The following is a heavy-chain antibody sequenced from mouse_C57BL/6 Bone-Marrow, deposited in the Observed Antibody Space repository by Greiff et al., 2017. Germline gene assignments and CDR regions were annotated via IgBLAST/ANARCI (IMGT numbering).Heavy chain of an antibody. V-gene: IGHV1-81*01. D-gene: IGHD1-1*01. CDR3: ACNGSSYRFTY. CDR2: IYPRSGDT. Sequence: QVQLHQSGAELARPGASVKLSCKASGYTFPSYGLSWVKQRTGQCLEWIGEIYPRSGDTYYNEQFKGKATLTADKSSSPAYMELRILTYEDSAGYFCACNGSSYRFTYWGQGTLVTVSA. CDR1: GYTFPSYG. J-gene: IGHJ3*01.